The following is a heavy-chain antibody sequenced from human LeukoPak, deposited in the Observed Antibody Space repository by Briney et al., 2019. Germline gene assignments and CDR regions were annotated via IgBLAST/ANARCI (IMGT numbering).Heavy chain of an antibody. V-gene: IGHV1-8*03. CDR1: GYTFTSYD. CDR2: MNPNSGNT. Sequence: ASVKVSCKASGYTFTSYDINWVRQATGQGLEWMGWMNPNSGNTGYAQKFQGRVTITRNTSISTAYMELSSLRSEDTAVYYCASAHVVGATTQFGYWGQGTLVTVSS. CDR3: ASAHVVGATTQFGY. D-gene: IGHD1-26*01. J-gene: IGHJ4*02.